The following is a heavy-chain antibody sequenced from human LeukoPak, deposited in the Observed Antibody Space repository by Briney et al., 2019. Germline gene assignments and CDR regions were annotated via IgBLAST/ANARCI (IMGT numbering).Heavy chain of an antibody. CDR1: GYTFTTYG. CDR2: INPSGGST. V-gene: IGHV1-46*01. Sequence: GASVKVSCKASGYTFTTYGISWVRQAPGQGLEWMGIINPSGGSTSYAQKFQARVTMTRDTSTSTVYMELSSLRSEDTAVYYCARDLAYYYGSGSPNWFDPWGQGTLVTVSS. J-gene: IGHJ5*02. D-gene: IGHD3-10*01. CDR3: ARDLAYYYGSGSPNWFDP.